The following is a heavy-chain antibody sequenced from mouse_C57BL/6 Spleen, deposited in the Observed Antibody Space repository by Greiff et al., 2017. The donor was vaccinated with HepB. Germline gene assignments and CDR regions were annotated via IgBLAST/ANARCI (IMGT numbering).Heavy chain of an antibody. CDR1: GYAFSSSW. V-gene: IGHV1-82*01. J-gene: IGHJ4*01. Sequence: VQLQQSGPELVKPGASVKISCKASGYAFSSSWMNWVKQRPGKGLEWIGRIYPGDGDTNYNGKFKGKATLTADKSSSTAYMQLSSLTSVDSAVYFCARGGMDYWGQGTSVTVSS. CDR3: ARGGMDY. CDR2: IYPGDGDT.